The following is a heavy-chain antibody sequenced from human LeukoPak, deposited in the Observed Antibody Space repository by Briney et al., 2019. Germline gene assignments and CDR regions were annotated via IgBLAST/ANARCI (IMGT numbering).Heavy chain of an antibody. CDR2: INHSGST. J-gene: IGHJ5*02. CDR3: AREELDIVVVPAAINWFDP. V-gene: IGHV4-34*01. CDR1: GGSFSGYY. Sequence: SETLSLTCAVYGGSFSGYYWSWIRQPPGKGLEWIGEINHSGSTNYNPSLKSRVTISVDTSKNQFSLKLSSVTAADTAVYYCAREELDIVVVPAAINWFDPWGQGTLVTVSS. D-gene: IGHD2-2*02.